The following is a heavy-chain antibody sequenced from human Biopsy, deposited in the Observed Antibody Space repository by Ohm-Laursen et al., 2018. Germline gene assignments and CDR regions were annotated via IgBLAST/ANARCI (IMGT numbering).Heavy chain of an antibody. CDR1: GDSLSSYF. CDR2: IHSSGST. J-gene: IGHJ4*02. V-gene: IGHV4-59*07. D-gene: IGHD2-21*02. Sequence: SDTLSLTCTVSGDSLSSYFWSWIRQPPGKGLEWIGFIHSSGSTDHNPSLKSRVTVSVDTSKNQFSLKLRSVTAEDTAVYYCARDDAVTVIRGLYYWGQGALVTVSS. CDR3: ARDDAVTVIRGLYY.